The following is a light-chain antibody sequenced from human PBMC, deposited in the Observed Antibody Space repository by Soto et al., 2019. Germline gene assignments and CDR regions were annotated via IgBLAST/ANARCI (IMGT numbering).Light chain of an antibody. CDR2: DVS. CDR3: SSSTSSSPYV. J-gene: IGLJ1*01. CDR1: SSDVGGYNY. Sequence: QSALTQPASVSGSPGQSITISCTGTSSDVGGYNYVSWYQQHPGKAPKLMIYDVSNRPSGVSNRFSGSKSGNTASLTISALQAEDEADYYCSSSTSSSPYVFGTGTKVTVL. V-gene: IGLV2-14*01.